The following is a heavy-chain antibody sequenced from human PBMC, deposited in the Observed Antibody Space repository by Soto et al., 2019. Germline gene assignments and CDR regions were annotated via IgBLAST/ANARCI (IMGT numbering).Heavy chain of an antibody. CDR3: ARKDKSGYFNWFDP. Sequence: PGESLKISCRTSGYKFTCSWIAWVVQMPGKGLEWMGIIFPSDSDTRYSPSFQGQVTISADRSTSTVFLQWASLKASDTAVYFCARKDKSGYFNWFDPWGQGTLVTVSS. D-gene: IGHD3-22*01. CDR2: IFPSDSDT. V-gene: IGHV5-51*01. CDR1: GYKFTCSW. J-gene: IGHJ5*02.